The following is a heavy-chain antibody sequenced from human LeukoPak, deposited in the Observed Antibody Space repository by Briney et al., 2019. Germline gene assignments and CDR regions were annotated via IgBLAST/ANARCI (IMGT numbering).Heavy chain of an antibody. CDR1: GFTFSSYG. Sequence: PGRSLRLSCAASGFTFSSYGMHWVRQAPGKGLEWVAVISYDGSNKYYADSVKGRFTISRDNSKNTLYLQMNSLRAEDTAVYYCAKELLDYGGSRYYYYYMDVWGKGTTVTVSS. CDR3: AKELLDYGGSRYYYYYMDV. J-gene: IGHJ6*03. CDR2: ISYDGSNK. V-gene: IGHV3-30*18. D-gene: IGHD4-23*01.